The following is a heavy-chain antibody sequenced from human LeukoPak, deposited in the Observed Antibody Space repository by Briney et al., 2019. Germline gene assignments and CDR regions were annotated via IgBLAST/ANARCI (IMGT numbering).Heavy chain of an antibody. CDR3: ARDSGGVSKSSAY. Sequence: SETLSLTCTVSGYSLSSGYYWGWIRQPPGKGREWIGSIYHSGSTYYNPSLKSRVTISVDTSKNQFSLKLSSVTAADTAVYYCARDSGGVSKSSAYWGQGTLVTVSS. CDR1: GYSLSSGYY. J-gene: IGHJ4*02. D-gene: IGHD2-8*02. V-gene: IGHV4-38-2*02. CDR2: IYHSGST.